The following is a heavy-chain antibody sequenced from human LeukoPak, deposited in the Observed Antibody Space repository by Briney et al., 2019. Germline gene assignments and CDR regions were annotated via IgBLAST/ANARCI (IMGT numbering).Heavy chain of an antibody. CDR1: GGSISSYY. D-gene: IGHD6-13*01. Sequence: SETLSLTCSVSGGSISSYYWNWIRQPAGKGLEWIGRIFITGNTRYNPSLKSRVTMSVDTSKNQFSLKLNSVTAADTAVYYCARVQLAIGWFDPWGQGTLVSVSS. J-gene: IGHJ5*02. CDR2: IFITGNT. V-gene: IGHV4-4*07. CDR3: ARVQLAIGWFDP.